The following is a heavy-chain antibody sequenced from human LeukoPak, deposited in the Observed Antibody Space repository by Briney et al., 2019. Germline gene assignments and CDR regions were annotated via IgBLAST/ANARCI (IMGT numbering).Heavy chain of an antibody. CDR1: GGSFSGYY. Sequence: SETLSLTCAVYGGSFSGYYWSWIHQPPGKGLEWIGEINHSGSTNYNPSLKSRVTISVDTSKNQFSLKLSSVTAADTAVYYCARGPQRAFDIWGQGTMVTVSS. V-gene: IGHV4-34*01. CDR3: ARGPQRAFDI. J-gene: IGHJ3*02. CDR2: INHSGST.